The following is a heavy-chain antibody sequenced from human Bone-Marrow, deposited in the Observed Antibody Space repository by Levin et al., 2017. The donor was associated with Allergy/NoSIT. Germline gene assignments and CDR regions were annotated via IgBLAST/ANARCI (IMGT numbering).Heavy chain of an antibody. V-gene: IGHV3-9*01. CDR1: GFTLNVPA. J-gene: IGHJ4*02. Sequence: QAGGSLRLSCAASGFTLNVPAMHWVRQAPGKGLEWVSGIYWNSGGTGYAGTVKGRFTVSRDKAKNSLYLQMNSLTPEDTALYYCAVDLKPGGADCWGQGTLVTVSP. CDR2: IYWNSGGT. D-gene: IGHD2-21*01. CDR3: AVDLKPGGADC.